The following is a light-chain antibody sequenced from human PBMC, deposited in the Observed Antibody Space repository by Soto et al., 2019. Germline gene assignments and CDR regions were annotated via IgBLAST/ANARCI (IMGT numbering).Light chain of an antibody. Sequence: QSALTQPPSASGSPGQSVAISCTGTSSDVGGYNYVSWYQQHPGKAPKLMIYEVNKRPSGVPDRFSGSKSGNTASLTVSGLQAKDEADYYCSSYAGSSNVFGTRTKLTVL. J-gene: IGLJ1*01. CDR1: SSDVGGYNY. CDR2: EVN. V-gene: IGLV2-8*01. CDR3: SSYAGSSNV.